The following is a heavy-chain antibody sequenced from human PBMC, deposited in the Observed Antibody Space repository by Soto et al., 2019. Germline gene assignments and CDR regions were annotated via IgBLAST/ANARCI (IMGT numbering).Heavy chain of an antibody. J-gene: IGHJ4*02. Sequence: EVQLVEAGGGLVQPGGSLRLSCAASGFTFNTHCMTWVRQAPGKGLEWVAHIKEDGSEKYYVDSVKGRFTVSRDNAKNSLYLQMDSLRAEDTAVYYCVREAYSYPNWGQGALVTVSS. CDR3: VREAYSYPN. CDR2: IKEDGSEK. CDR1: GFTFNTHC. D-gene: IGHD5-18*01. V-gene: IGHV3-7*03.